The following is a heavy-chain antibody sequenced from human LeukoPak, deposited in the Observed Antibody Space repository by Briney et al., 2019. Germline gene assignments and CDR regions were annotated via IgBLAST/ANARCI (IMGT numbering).Heavy chain of an antibody. D-gene: IGHD1-26*01. CDR1: GYTFTTYY. CDR3: ARGEGYRVGAWWYFDY. V-gene: IGHV1-46*01. J-gene: IGHJ4*02. CDR2: INPNAGDT. Sequence: ASVKVSCKASGYTFTTYYLHWVRQAPGQGLEWMGIINPNAGDTGYARKFLGRVTMTRDTSTSTVYMELSSLRSEDTAVYYCARGEGYRVGAWWYFDYWGQGTLVTVSS.